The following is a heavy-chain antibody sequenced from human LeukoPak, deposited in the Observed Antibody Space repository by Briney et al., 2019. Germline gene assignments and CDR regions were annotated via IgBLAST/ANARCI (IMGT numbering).Heavy chain of an antibody. V-gene: IGHV4-39*01. CDR3: VSMAGTFECFQH. Sequence: SETLSLTCTVSGGSISSSSYYWGWIRQPPGKGLEWIGSIYYSGSTYYNPSLKSRVTISVDTSKNQFSLKLSSVTAADTAVYYCVSMAGTFECFQHWGQGTLVTVSS. J-gene: IGHJ1*01. D-gene: IGHD6-19*01. CDR2: IYYSGST. CDR1: GGSISSSSYY.